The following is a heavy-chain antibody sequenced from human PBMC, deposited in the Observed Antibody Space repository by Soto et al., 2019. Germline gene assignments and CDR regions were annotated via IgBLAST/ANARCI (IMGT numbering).Heavy chain of an antibody. CDR2: ISYDGGNK. D-gene: IGHD3-9*01. CDR1: GFTFSSYG. CDR3: AKEGQYYDILTGYRSYYGMDV. V-gene: IGHV3-30*18. J-gene: IGHJ6*02. Sequence: QVQLVESGGGVVQPGRSLRLSCAASGFTFSSYGMHWVRQAPGKGLEWVAVISYDGGNKYYADSVKGRFTISRDNSKNTLYLQMNRLRDEDTAVYYCAKEGQYYDILTGYRSYYGMDVWGQGTTVTVSS.